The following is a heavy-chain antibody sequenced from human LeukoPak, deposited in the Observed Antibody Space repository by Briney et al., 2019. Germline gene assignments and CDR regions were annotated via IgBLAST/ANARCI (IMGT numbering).Heavy chain of an antibody. J-gene: IGHJ4*02. CDR2: FSDSGTTI. Sequence: GGSPRLSSAASRVTPSSYIMHCVREAPGEGRGRGSYFSDSGTTIIYPASVKGRFPTSRKNAKNSLYLQMNSWRADDTAVYYWAAWAFGSRRNEDYWGQGTLVTVSS. CDR1: RVTPSSYI. V-gene: IGHV3-48*04. CDR3: AAWAFGSRRNEDY. D-gene: IGHD3-10*01.